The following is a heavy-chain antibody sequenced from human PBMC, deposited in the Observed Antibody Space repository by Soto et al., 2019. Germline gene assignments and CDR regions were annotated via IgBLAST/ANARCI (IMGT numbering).Heavy chain of an antibody. CDR2: YESGGSI. J-gene: IGHJ4*02. CDR3: ARAGVTPDFFDY. Sequence: EVQLLESGGGLVQPGGSLRLSCTASGFTFSSYAMSWVRQAPGKGLEWVSVYESGGSIYYADSVKGRFTISRDTSKNTLDLQMNSLRGEDTAVYYCARAGVTPDFFDYWGQGTRVTVSS. CDR1: GFTFSSYA. V-gene: IGHV3-23*03. D-gene: IGHD3-10*01.